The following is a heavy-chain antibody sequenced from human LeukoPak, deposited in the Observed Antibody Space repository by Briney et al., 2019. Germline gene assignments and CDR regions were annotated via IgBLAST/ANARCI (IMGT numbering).Heavy chain of an antibody. V-gene: IGHV3-23*01. CDR1: GFAFSSYA. CDR2: ISGSGGST. D-gene: IGHD5-24*01. Sequence: GGSLRLSCAASGFAFSSYAMSWVRQAPGKGLEWVSAISGSGGSTYYADSVKGRFTISRDNSKNTLYLQMNSLRAEDTAVYYCAKDDNVEIIIDAFDIWGQGTTVTVSS. J-gene: IGHJ3*02. CDR3: AKDDNVEIIIDAFDI.